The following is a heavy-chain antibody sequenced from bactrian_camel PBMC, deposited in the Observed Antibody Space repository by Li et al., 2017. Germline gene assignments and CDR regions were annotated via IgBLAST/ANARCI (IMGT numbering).Heavy chain of an antibody. D-gene: IGHD7*01. CDR2: IVYAGST. V-gene: IGHV3S53*01. J-gene: IGHJ4*01. CDR1: GNTVC. Sequence: QVQLVESGGGSVQAGGSLRLSCATSGNTVCMGWFRQAPGKDREGVAHIVYAGSTTYADSVMGRFTISKDNVKNTLYLQMDNLKPEDTAMYYCAADSYNLQLARSYTYWGHGTQVTVS. CDR3: AADSYNLQLARSYTY.